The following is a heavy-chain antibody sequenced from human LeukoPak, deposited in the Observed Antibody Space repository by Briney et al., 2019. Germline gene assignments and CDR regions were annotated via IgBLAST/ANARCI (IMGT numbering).Heavy chain of an antibody. J-gene: IGHJ3*02. CDR3: ARDQKDDYGGNWGERGDAFDI. Sequence: QSGGSLRLSCAASGFTFSSYDMHWVRQATGKGLEWVSAIGTAGDTYYPGSVKGRFTISRENAKNSLYLQMNSLRAEDTAVYYCARDQKDDYGGNWGERGDAFDIWGQGTMVTVSS. CDR2: IGTAGDT. D-gene: IGHD4-23*01. V-gene: IGHV3-13*01. CDR1: GFTFSSYD.